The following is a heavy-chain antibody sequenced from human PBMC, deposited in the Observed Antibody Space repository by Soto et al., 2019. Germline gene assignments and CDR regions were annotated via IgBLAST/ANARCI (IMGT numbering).Heavy chain of an antibody. CDR2: INANAVTT. CDR1: GFTFRFHG. D-gene: IGHD2-8*01. CDR3: VAWVSAHFDF. Sequence: GGSLRLSCSASGFTFRFHGMSWVRQAPGRGPEWISTINANAVTTHYADSVKGRFIISRDNSRDTVDLHMGGLRAEDTATYYCVAWVSAHFDFWGQGTLDTVSS. V-gene: IGHV3-23*01. J-gene: IGHJ4*02.